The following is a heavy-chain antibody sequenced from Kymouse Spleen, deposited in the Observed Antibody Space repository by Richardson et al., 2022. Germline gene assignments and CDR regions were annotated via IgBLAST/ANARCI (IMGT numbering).Heavy chain of an antibody. CDR2: IRSKANSYAT. J-gene: IGHJ4*02. CDR3: TRPRYSGSSYYFDY. V-gene: IGHV3-73*02. Sequence: EVQLVESGGGLVQPGGSLKLSCAASGFTFSGSAMHWVRQASGKGLEWVGRIRSKANSYATAYAASVKGRFTISRDDSKNTAYLQMNSLKTEDTAVYYCTRPRYSGSSYYFDYWGQGTLVTVSS. CDR1: GFTFSGSA. D-gene: IGHD1-26*01.